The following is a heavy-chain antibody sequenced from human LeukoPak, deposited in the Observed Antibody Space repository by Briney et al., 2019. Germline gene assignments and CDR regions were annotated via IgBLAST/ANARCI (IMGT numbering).Heavy chain of an antibody. Sequence: GGSLRLSCAASGFTFSSYAMTWVRQAPGKGLEWVSVITGSGGSTDYADSVKGRFTISRDNSKNTLYLQMNSLRAEDTAVYYCAKEVYGVVITMGLFDYWGQGTLVTVSS. J-gene: IGHJ4*02. V-gene: IGHV3-23*01. CDR1: GFTFSSYA. CDR3: AKEVYGVVITMGLFDY. D-gene: IGHD3-22*01. CDR2: ITGSGGST.